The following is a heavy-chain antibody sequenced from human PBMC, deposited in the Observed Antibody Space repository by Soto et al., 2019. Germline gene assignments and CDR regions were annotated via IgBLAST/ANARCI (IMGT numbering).Heavy chain of an antibody. J-gene: IGHJ4*02. CDR3: ARARGQWLVLDY. CDR1: GYTFTSYG. V-gene: IGHV1-18*01. CDR2: ISAYNGNT. D-gene: IGHD6-19*01. Sequence: QVQLVQSGAEVKKPGASVKVSCKASGYTFTSYGISWVRQAPGQGLEWMGWISAYNGNTNYAQKLQGRVTMTTDTSTSTTYMGLRGLRTGDTAVYYCARARGQWLVLDYWGQGTLVTVSS.